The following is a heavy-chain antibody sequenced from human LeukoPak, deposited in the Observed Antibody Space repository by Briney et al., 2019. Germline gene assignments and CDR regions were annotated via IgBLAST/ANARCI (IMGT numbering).Heavy chain of an antibody. Sequence: PGGTLRLSCAASGFTFSSYGMSWVRQAPGKGLEWVSVIYSGGSTYYADSVKGRFTISRDNSKNTLYLQMNSLRAEDTAVYYCARSPTMVRGVIDYWGQGTLVTVSS. J-gene: IGHJ4*02. CDR2: IYSGGST. CDR1: GFTFSSYG. V-gene: IGHV3-53*01. D-gene: IGHD3-10*01. CDR3: ARSPTMVRGVIDY.